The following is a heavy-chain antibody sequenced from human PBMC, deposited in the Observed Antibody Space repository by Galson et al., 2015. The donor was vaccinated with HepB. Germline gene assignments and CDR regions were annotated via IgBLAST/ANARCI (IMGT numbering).Heavy chain of an antibody. V-gene: IGHV3-9*01. CDR2: ISWSGGYI. D-gene: IGHD1-26*01. CDR3: ARGPGPYSGSFHLPDF. J-gene: IGHJ4*02. Sequence: SLRLSCAASGFIFDDYAMHWVRQAPGKGLEWVSGISWSGGYIGYAASVKGRFTISRDNAKNSLYLEMNSLRAEDTALYYCARGPGPYSGSFHLPDFWGQGTLVTVSS. CDR1: GFIFDDYA.